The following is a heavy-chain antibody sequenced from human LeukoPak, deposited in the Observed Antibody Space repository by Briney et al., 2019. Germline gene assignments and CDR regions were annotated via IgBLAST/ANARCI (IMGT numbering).Heavy chain of an antibody. D-gene: IGHD3-22*01. J-gene: IGHJ4*02. Sequence: SETLSLTCAVYGGSFSGYYWSWIRQPPGKGLEWIGEINHSGSTNYNPSLKSRVTISVDTSKNQFSLKLSSVTAADTAVYYCARIMPPLYYYDSSGFPEYFDYWGQGTLVTVSS. V-gene: IGHV4-34*01. CDR2: INHSGST. CDR1: GGSFSGYY. CDR3: ARIMPPLYYYDSSGFPEYFDY.